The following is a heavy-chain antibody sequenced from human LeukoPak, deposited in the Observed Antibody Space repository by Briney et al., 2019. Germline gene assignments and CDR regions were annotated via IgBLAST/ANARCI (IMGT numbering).Heavy chain of an antibody. CDR2: TNAYNGST. V-gene: IGHV1-18*01. CDR3: ARDAGKLSCSH. Sequence: ASVTVSCKASGYTFTSYGISWVRQAPGQGLEWIGWTNAYNGSTNYGRKLQGRVTMTTDTTTSTAYMELRSLRSDDTAVYYCARDAGKLSCSHWGQGTLVTVSS. J-gene: IGHJ4*02. D-gene: IGHD1-14*01. CDR1: GYTFTSYG.